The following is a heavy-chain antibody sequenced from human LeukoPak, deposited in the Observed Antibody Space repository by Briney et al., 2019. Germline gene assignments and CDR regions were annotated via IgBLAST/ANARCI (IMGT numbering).Heavy chain of an antibody. Sequence: SETLSLTCIVSGGSISSNYWIWFRQSPGKVLDCIGYIYYSGSTNYNPSLKSRVTISVDPSKTQFSLKLGSVTAADTAVYYCARHTDYGGNSRWFDPWGQGSLVTVSS. CDR2: IYYSGST. V-gene: IGHV4-59*08. D-gene: IGHD4-23*01. CDR3: ARHTDYGGNSRWFDP. CDR1: GGSISSNY. J-gene: IGHJ5*02.